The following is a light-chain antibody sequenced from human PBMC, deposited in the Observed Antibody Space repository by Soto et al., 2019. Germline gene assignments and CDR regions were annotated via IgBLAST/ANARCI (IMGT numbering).Light chain of an antibody. V-gene: IGLV6-57*01. Sequence: NFMLTQPHSVSESPGKTVTISCTRSSGSIASNYVQWYQQRPGSSPTTVIYEDNQRPSGVPDRFSGSIDSSSNSASLTISGLKTEDEADYYCQSYDSSRHVWVFGGGTKLTVL. CDR2: EDN. CDR3: QSYDSSRHVWV. CDR1: SGSIASNY. J-gene: IGLJ3*02.